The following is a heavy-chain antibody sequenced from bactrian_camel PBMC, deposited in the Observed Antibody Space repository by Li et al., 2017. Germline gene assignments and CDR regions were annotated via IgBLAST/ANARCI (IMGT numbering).Heavy chain of an antibody. CDR3: AARPWGVLRRKLSGPGRVWTT. J-gene: IGHJ4*01. V-gene: IGHV3S55*01. CDR2: ISSDGDT. D-gene: IGHD1*01. Sequence: HVQLVESGGGSVQAGGSLRLSCTAPGSTFDGGEMGWYRQDPGNECELVATISSDGDTYYADAVKGRFSISRDNAKNTVYLQMDSLKPDDTAMYYCAARPWGVLRRKLSGPGRVWTTGARGPRSPSP. CDR1: GSTFDGGE.